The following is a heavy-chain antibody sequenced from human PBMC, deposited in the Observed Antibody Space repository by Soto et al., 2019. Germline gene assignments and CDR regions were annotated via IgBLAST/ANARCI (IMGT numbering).Heavy chain of an antibody. D-gene: IGHD4-17*01. V-gene: IGHV4-39*07. J-gene: IGHJ6*02. Sequence: SETLSLTCTVSGGSISSDSYYWGWIRQSPEKGLEWIARISYSGSTYYNPSLKSRVTISVDTSKNQFSLKLSSVTAADTAVYYCARSYGDYAFGMGVWGQGPRSPSP. CDR1: GGSISSDSYY. CDR2: ISYSGST. CDR3: ARSYGDYAFGMGV.